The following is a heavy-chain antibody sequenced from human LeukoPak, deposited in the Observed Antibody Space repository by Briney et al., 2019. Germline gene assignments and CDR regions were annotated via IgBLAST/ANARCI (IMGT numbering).Heavy chain of an antibody. V-gene: IGHV3-23*01. CDR3: ARRSQLGGFFDN. CDR2: ISDSGGST. Sequence: GGSLRLSCAASGFTFSSYAMSWVRQAPGKGLEWVSTISDSGGSTYYADSVKGRFTISRDNAKNTLYLQMNSLRAEDTAVYFCARRSQLGGFFDNWGQGTLVTVSS. CDR1: GFTFSSYA. J-gene: IGHJ4*02. D-gene: IGHD7-27*01.